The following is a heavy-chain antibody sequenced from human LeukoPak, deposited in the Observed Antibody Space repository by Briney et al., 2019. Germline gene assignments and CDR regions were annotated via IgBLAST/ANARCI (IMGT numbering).Heavy chain of an antibody. CDR3: ARDTGPPETYNWFDP. J-gene: IGHJ5*02. CDR2: ISGSGGST. Sequence: PGGSLRLSCAASGLTFSSYAMSWVRQAPGKGLEWVSAISGSGGSTYYADSVKGRFTISRDNSKNTLYLQMNSLRAEDTAVYYCARDTGPPETYNWFDPWGQGTLVTVSS. D-gene: IGHD2-8*02. CDR1: GLTFSSYA. V-gene: IGHV3-23*01.